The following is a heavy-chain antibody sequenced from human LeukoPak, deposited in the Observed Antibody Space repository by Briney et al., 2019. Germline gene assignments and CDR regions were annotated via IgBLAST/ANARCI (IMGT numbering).Heavy chain of an antibody. D-gene: IGHD2-2*02. CDR3: ARDLRGADCSSTSCYTYYYYMDV. CDR1: GFTFSSYE. CDR2: ISSGGSTI. Sequence: GGSLRLSCAASGFTFSSYEMNWVRQAPGKGLEWVSYISSGGSTIYYADSVKGRFTISRDNAKNSLYLQMNSLRAEDTAVYYCARDLRGADCSSTSCYTYYYYMDVWGKGTTVTVSS. J-gene: IGHJ6*03. V-gene: IGHV3-48*03.